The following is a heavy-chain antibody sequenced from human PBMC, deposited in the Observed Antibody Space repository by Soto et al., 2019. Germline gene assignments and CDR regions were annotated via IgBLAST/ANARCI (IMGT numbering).Heavy chain of an antibody. D-gene: IGHD3-10*01. CDR1: GFTFSSYG. CDR3: ANDYYYGSGSYYRPPGDYYYGMDV. CDR2: IWYDGSNK. Sequence: PGGSLRLSCAASGFTFSSYGMHWVRQAPGKGLEWVAVIWYDGSNKYYADSVKGRFTISRDNSKNTLYLQMNSLRAEDTAVYYCANDYYYGSGSYYRPPGDYYYGMDVWGQGTKVTVSS. V-gene: IGHV3-33*06. J-gene: IGHJ6*02.